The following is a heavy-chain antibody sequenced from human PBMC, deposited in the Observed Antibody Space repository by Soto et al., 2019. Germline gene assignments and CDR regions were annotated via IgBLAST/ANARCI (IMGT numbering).Heavy chain of an antibody. CDR2: FDPEDGET. D-gene: IGHD5-12*01. V-gene: IGHV1-24*01. J-gene: IGHJ4*02. Sequence: GASVKVSCKVSGYTLTELSMHWVRQAPGKGLEWMGGFDPEDGETIYAQKIQGRVTMTEDTSTDTAYMELSSLRSEDTAVYYCATDPLNSGYDWFDYWGQGTLVTVSS. CDR3: ATDPLNSGYDWFDY. CDR1: GYTLTELS.